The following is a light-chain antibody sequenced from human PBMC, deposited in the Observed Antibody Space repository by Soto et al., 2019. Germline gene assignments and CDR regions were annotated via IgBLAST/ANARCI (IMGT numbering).Light chain of an antibody. CDR2: DAS. V-gene: IGKV3-11*01. CDR1: QSVGSY. J-gene: IGKJ1*01. CDR3: QQRVNWPRT. Sequence: EIVLTHSPATLSLSPGERATLSCRASQSVGSYLAWYQQKPGQAPRLLIYDASDRATGIPARFSGSGSGTDFTLTISSLEPEDFAVYYCQQRVNWPRTFGQGTKGDI.